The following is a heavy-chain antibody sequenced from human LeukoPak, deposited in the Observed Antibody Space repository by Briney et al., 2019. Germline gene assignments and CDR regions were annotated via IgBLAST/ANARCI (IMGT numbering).Heavy chain of an antibody. Sequence: GESLKISCQGSEYSFATYWIAWLRQMPGKGLEWMGIIYPSDSDTRYSPSFQGQVTLSAYKSIKTAYLQWSSLKASDTAMYYCARITKGRSYIGRVDYWGQGTLVTVSS. CDR1: EYSFATYW. J-gene: IGHJ4*02. D-gene: IGHD1-26*01. CDR2: IYPSDSDT. CDR3: ARITKGRSYIGRVDY. V-gene: IGHV5-51*01.